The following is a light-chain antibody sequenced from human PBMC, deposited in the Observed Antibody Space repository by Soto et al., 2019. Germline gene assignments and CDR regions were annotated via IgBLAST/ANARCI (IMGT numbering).Light chain of an antibody. Sequence: DNQLTQSPSFLSASVGDRVTITCRASQGISRYVAWYQQKPGRAPKLLIYGGSTLQSGVPSRFSGSTSGTEITLTITSLQPEDFATYYCHQYNNWPYTFGQGTKLEIK. V-gene: IGKV1-9*01. CDR3: HQYNNWPYT. CDR1: QGISRY. CDR2: GGS. J-gene: IGKJ2*01.